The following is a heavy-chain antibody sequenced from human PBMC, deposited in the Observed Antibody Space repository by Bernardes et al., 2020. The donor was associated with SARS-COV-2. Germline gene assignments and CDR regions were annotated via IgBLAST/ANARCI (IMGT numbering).Heavy chain of an antibody. Sequence: ASVKVSCKASGYTFTSYAMHWVRQAPGQRLEWMGWINAGNGNTKYSQKFQGRVTITRDTSASTAYMELSSLRSEDTAVYYCARGLISDCSGGRCYPDYGDYFDYWGQGTLLTVSS. J-gene: IGHJ4*02. CDR2: INAGNGNT. CDR3: ARGLISDCSGGRCYPDYGDYFDY. D-gene: IGHD2-15*01. CDR1: GYTFTSYA. V-gene: IGHV1-3*01.